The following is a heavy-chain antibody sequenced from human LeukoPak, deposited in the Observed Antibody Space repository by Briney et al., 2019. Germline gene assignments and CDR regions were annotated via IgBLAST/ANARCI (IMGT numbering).Heavy chain of an antibody. Sequence: SETLSLTCAVYGGSFSSYYWSWIRHSPGKGLEYIGEINHSGSTNYNPSLKSRVTISVDTSKNQFSLKTSSVTAADTAVYYCAISYGDNGDYWGQGTLVTVSS. V-gene: IGHV4-34*01. CDR3: AISYGDNGDY. CDR1: GGSFSSYY. J-gene: IGHJ4*02. D-gene: IGHD4-17*01. CDR2: INHSGST.